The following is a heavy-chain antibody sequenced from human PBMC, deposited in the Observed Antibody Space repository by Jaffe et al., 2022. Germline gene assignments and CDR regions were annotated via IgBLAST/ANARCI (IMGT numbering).Heavy chain of an antibody. CDR3: ARDPARSDYGDYLYHFDY. Sequence: EVQLVESGGGLVQPGGSLRLSCAASGFTFSSYSMNWVRQAPGKGLEWVSYISSSSSTIYYADSVKGRFTISRDNAKNSLYLQMNSLRAEDTAVYYCARDPARSDYGDYLYHFDYWGQGTLVTVSS. J-gene: IGHJ4*02. CDR2: ISSSSSTI. CDR1: GFTFSSYS. D-gene: IGHD4-17*01. V-gene: IGHV3-48*01.